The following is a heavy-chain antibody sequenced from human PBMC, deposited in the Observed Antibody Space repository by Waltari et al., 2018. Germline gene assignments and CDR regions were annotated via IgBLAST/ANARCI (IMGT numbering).Heavy chain of an antibody. Sequence: QVQLQESGPGLVKPSETLSLTCTVSGGSTSTYYWSWVRQSPGKGLEWIGYIHYSGSSGYNPSLRSRGAISLDTPNNQFSLRLRSVTAADAAIYYCARADTSTSYFYYYMDVWGKGTTVTVSS. CDR1: GGSTSTYY. D-gene: IGHD1-26*01. V-gene: IGHV4-59*01. CDR3: ARADTSTSYFYYYMDV. J-gene: IGHJ6*03. CDR2: IHYSGSS.